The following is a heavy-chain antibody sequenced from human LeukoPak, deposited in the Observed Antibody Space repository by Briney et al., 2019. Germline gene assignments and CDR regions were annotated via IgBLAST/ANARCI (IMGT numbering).Heavy chain of an antibody. Sequence: SETLSLTCTVSGGSVNSGNYSWSWIRQPPGKGLGWIGDIYYSGSTNYNPSLKSRVTISVDTSKNQFSLKLSSVTAADTAVYYCARGRDGYNAADYWGQGTLVTVSS. V-gene: IGHV4-61*01. D-gene: IGHD5-24*01. J-gene: IGHJ4*02. CDR2: IYYSGST. CDR1: GGSVNSGNYS. CDR3: ARGRDGYNAADY.